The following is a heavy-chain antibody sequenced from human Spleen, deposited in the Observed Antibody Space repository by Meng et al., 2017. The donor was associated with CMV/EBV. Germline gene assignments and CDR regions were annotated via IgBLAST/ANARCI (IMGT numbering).Heavy chain of an antibody. CDR1: GGSMSSYY. D-gene: IGHD3-3*01. Sequence: GSLRLSCTVSGGSMSSYYWSWIRQPPGKGLEWIGYIYYSGGTNYNPSLKSRVTLSIDTSKNQFSLKLSSVTAADTAVYYCARSYDFWSPFDYWGHGTLVTVSS. V-gene: IGHV4-59*01. J-gene: IGHJ4*01. CDR2: IYYSGGT. CDR3: ARSYDFWSPFDY.